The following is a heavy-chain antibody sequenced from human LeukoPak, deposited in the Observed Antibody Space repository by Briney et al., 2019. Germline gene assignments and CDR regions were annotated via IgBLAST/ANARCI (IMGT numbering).Heavy chain of an antibody. V-gene: IGHV3-53*01. D-gene: IGHD6-6*01. J-gene: IGHJ4*02. CDR2: IYSGGST. Sequence: GGSLRLSCAAAGFSVSNNYMSWVRQAPGKGLEWVSVIYSGGSTYYADSVKGRFTISRDNSKNTLYLQMNSLRAEDTAVYYCARTIAARPGPLDYWGQGTLVTVSS. CDR3: ARTIAARPGPLDY. CDR1: GFSVSNNY.